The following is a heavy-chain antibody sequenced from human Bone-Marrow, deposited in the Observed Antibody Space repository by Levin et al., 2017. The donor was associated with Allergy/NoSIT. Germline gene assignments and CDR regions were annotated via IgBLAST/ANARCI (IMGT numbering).Heavy chain of an antibody. J-gene: IGHJ4*02. CDR2: IYYSGTT. CDR3: ARLVGGGTFDY. CDR1: GGSITNDDCY. Sequence: SETLSLTCTVSGGSITNDDCYWSWIRQPPGKGLEWIGYIYYSGTTYSNPSLTSRLSISVDTSKSQFSLKLASLTAADTALYYCARLVGGGTFDYWGQGTLVTVSS. D-gene: IGHD3-10*01. V-gene: IGHV4-30-4*01.